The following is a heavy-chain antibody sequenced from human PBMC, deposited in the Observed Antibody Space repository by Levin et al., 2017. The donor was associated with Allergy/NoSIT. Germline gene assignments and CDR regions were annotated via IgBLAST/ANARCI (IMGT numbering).Heavy chain of an antibody. CDR3: AKRFLPGITYRSTFDC. D-gene: IGHD1-1*01. CDR2: ISSSGGTT. V-gene: IGHV3-23*01. Sequence: GGSLRLSCAASGFTFSSYAMNWVRQSPGKGLEWVSVISSSGGTTYYADSVKGRFTISRDNSKNTLYLQMNSLRAEDTAVYYCAKRFLPGITYRSTFDCRGQGTLVTVSS. CDR1: GFTFSSYA. J-gene: IGHJ4*02.